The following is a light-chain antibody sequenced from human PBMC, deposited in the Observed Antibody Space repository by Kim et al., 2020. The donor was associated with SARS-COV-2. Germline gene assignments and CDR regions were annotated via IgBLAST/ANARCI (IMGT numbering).Light chain of an antibody. Sequence: ELTQPPSASGTPGQRVTISCSGSSSNIGSNYVYWYQQLPGTAPKLLIYRNNQRPSGVPDRFSGSKSGTSASLAISGLRSEDEADYYCAAWDDSLSGVVF. CDR3: AAWDDSLSGVV. CDR1: SSNIGSNY. J-gene: IGLJ2*01. V-gene: IGLV1-47*01. CDR2: RNN.